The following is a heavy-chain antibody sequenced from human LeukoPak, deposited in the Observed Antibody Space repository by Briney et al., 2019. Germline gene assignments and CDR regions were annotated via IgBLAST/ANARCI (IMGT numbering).Heavy chain of an antibody. J-gene: IGHJ6*02. D-gene: IGHD3-3*01. CDR2: ISSSSSYI. Sequence: GGSLRLSCAASGFTFSSYSMNWVRQAPGKGLEWVSSISSSSSYIYYADSVKGRFTISRDNAKNSLYLQMNSLRAEDTAVYYCAKDRTSYYDFWSGGYYGMDVWGQGTTVTVSS. V-gene: IGHV3-21*04. CDR1: GFTFSSYS. CDR3: AKDRTSYYDFWSGGYYGMDV.